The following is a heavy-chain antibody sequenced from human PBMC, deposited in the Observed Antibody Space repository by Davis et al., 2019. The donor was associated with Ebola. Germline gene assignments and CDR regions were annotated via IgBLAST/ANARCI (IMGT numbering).Heavy chain of an antibody. J-gene: IGHJ4*02. CDR3: ARGGASGSYGYFDN. CDR2: SYYSGST. D-gene: IGHD3-22*01. Sequence: SETLSLTCTVSGGSISSYYWNWLRQPPGKGLEWIGCSYYSGSTNYKPSLKSRVTMSVDTSKNQFSLKLNSVTAADTAVYYCARGGASGSYGYFDNWGQGNLVIVSS. V-gene: IGHV4-59*01. CDR1: GGSISSYY.